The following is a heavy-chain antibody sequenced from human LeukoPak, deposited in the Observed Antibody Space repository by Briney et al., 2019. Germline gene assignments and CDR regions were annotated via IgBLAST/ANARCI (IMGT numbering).Heavy chain of an antibody. D-gene: IGHD4-17*01. CDR3: GRDPNGDYLGAFEF. CDR2: SRSGGANN. J-gene: IGHJ3*01. CDR1: GFTINDYG. V-gene: IGHV3-23*01. Sequence: GGSLRLSCAASGFTINDYGLVWVRQAPGKGLEWVSGSRSGGANNFYADAVKGRFTISRDNSKNTLYLQMNSLRADDTAVYDCGRDPNGDYLGAFEFWGHGTTVIVSS.